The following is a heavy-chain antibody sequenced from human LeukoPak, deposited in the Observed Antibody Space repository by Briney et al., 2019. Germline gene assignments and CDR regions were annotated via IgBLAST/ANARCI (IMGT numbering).Heavy chain of an antibody. J-gene: IGHJ4*02. V-gene: IGHV3-23*01. CDR2: ISGSGGST. CDR1: GFTFSSYA. D-gene: IGHD3-9*01. CDR3: AIHHTLGPEYYDILTGIDY. Sequence: PGGSLRLSCAASGFTFSSYAMSWVRQAPGKGLEWVSAISGSGGSTYYADSVKGRFTISRDNSKNTLYLQMNRLRAEDTAVYYCAIHHTLGPEYYDILTGIDYWGQGTLVTVSS.